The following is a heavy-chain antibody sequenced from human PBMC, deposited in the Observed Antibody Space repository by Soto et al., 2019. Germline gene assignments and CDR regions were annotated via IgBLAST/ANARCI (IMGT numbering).Heavy chain of an antibody. CDR2: IYYSGST. CDR3: ARDGVDTAMVPAECFQH. J-gene: IGHJ1*01. D-gene: IGHD5-18*01. CDR1: GGSISSGGYY. Sequence: QVQLQESGPGLVKPSQTLSLTCTVSGGSISSGGYYWSWIRQHPGKGLEWIGYIYYSGSTYYNPSLKSRVTISVDTSKNQFSLKLSSVTAADTAVYYCARDGVDTAMVPAECFQHWGQGTLVTVSS. V-gene: IGHV4-31*03.